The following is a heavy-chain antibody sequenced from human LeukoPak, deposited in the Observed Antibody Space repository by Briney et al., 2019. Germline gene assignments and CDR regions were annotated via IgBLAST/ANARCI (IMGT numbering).Heavy chain of an antibody. Sequence: GGSLRLSCAASGFTFSSYEMNWVRQAAGEGLEWVSYISSSGRSVKYADSVKGRFTISRDNAKNSLYLQMNSLRAEDTAVYYCARRVTNYYYYYMDVWGKGTTVTISS. CDR2: ISSSGRSV. CDR1: GFTFSSYE. D-gene: IGHD4-11*01. CDR3: ARRVTNYYYYYMDV. J-gene: IGHJ6*03. V-gene: IGHV3-48*03.